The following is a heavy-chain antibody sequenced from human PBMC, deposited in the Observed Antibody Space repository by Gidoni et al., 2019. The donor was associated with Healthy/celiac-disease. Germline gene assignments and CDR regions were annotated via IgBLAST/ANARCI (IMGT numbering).Heavy chain of an antibody. CDR1: GGSISSYY. CDR3: ATSSSGYYWVDY. CDR2: IYYSGST. V-gene: IGHV4-59*01. Sequence: QVQLQESGPGLVKPSETLSLTCTVSGGSISSYYWSWIRQPPGKGLEWIGYIYYSGSTNYNPSLKSRVTISVDTSKNQFSLKLSSVTAADTAVYYCATSSSGYYWVDYWGQGTLVTVSS. D-gene: IGHD3-22*01. J-gene: IGHJ4*02.